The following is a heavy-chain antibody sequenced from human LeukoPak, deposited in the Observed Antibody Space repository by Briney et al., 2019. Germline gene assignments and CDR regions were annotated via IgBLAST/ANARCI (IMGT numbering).Heavy chain of an antibody. V-gene: IGHV3-7*01. CDR1: GFTFSSYW. Sequence: GGSLRLSCAASGFTFSSYWMSWVRQAPGKGLEWVANMKEDGSEKSYVDSVKGRFTISRDNAKNSLYLQMNSLRAEDTAVYYCADAGYSSTPWGQGTLVTVSS. CDR2: MKEDGSEK. CDR3: ADAGYSSTP. D-gene: IGHD6-19*01. J-gene: IGHJ5*02.